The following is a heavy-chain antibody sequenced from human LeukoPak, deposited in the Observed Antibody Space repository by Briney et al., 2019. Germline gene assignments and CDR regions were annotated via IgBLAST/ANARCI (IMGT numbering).Heavy chain of an antibody. V-gene: IGHV4-39*01. CDR1: GGSISSSSYY. Sequence: PSETLSLTCTVSGGSISSSSYYWSWIRQPPGKGLEWIGEINHSGSTNYNPSLKSRVTISVDTSKNQFSLKLSSVTAADTAVYYCARSVLYYYDSSGYPTDYWGQGTLVTVSS. CDR3: ARSVLYYYDSSGYPTDY. D-gene: IGHD3-22*01. CDR2: INHSGST. J-gene: IGHJ4*02.